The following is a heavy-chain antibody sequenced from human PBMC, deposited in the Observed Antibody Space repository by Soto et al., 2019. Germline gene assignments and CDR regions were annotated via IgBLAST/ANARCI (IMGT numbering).Heavy chain of an antibody. D-gene: IGHD2-2*01. CDR1: GGSISSGGYY. J-gene: IGHJ3*02. CDR3: ARDRDCSSTSCYAGPDAFDI. CDR2: IYYSGST. Sequence: QVQLQESGPGLVKPSQTLSLTCTVSGGSISSGGYYWSWIRQHPGKGLGGFGYIYYSGSTYYNPSLRSRVTISVDTSKNQFSRKLSSVTAADTAVYYCARDRDCSSTSCYAGPDAFDIWGQGTMVTVSS. V-gene: IGHV4-31*03.